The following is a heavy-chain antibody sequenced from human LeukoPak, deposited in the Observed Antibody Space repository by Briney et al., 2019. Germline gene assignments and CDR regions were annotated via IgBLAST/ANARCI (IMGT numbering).Heavy chain of an antibody. Sequence: SVKVSCKASGGTFSSYTISWVRQAPGQGLEWMGRIIPILGIANYAQKFQGRVTITADKSTSTAYMELSSLRSEDTAVYYCARGAPATVTTFPYFDYWGQGTLVTVSS. D-gene: IGHD4-17*01. CDR1: GGTFSSYT. CDR3: ARGAPATVTTFPYFDY. CDR2: IIPILGIA. J-gene: IGHJ4*02. V-gene: IGHV1-69*02.